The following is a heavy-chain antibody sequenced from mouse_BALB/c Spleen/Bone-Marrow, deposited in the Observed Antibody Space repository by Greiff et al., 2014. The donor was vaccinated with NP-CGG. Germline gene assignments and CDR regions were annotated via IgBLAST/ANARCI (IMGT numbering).Heavy chain of an antibody. CDR1: GYTFTSYT. D-gene: IGHD1-1*01. CDR2: IYPTTGYT. V-gene: IGHV1-4*01. Sequence: VKVVESGAELARPGASVKMSCKASGYTFTSYTMHWVKQRPGQGLEWIGYIYPTTGYTNYNQTFKDKASMTADKSSSTAYMQLSSLTSEDSAVYYCARGVNYNYAYFDYWGQGTTLTVSS. CDR3: ARGVNYNYAYFDY. J-gene: IGHJ2*01.